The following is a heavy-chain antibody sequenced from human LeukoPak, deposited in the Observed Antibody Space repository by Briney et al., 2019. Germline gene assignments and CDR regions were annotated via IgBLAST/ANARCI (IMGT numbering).Heavy chain of an antibody. CDR1: GFTFSSYG. V-gene: IGHV3-30*03. Sequence: PGGSLRLSCAASGFTFSSYGMHWVRQAPGKGLEWVAVISYDGSNKYYADSVKGRFTISRDNSKNTLYLQMNSLRAEDTAVYYCARDYTGGDSSGYYPYYFDYWGQGTLVTVSS. CDR3: ARDYTGGDSSGYYPYYFDY. D-gene: IGHD3-22*01. J-gene: IGHJ4*02. CDR2: ISYDGSNK.